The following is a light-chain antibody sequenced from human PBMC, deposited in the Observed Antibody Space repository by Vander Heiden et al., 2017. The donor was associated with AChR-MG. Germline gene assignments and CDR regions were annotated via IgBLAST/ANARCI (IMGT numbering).Light chain of an antibody. Sequence: DIVMTQTPPSLSATPGQPAPISCKSSQSLPHTDGKTYLYWYLQKPGQSPQLLIYGVSSRFSGVPDRFSGSGSGTDFTLKISRVEAEDVGLYYCIQGMNLPPTFGPGTKVDIK. CDR2: GVS. J-gene: IGKJ3*01. V-gene: IGKV2-29*02. CDR1: QSLPHTDGKTY. CDR3: IQGMNLPPT.